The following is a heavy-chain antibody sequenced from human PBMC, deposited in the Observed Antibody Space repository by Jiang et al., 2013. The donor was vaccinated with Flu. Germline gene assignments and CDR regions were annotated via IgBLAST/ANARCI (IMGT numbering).Heavy chain of an antibody. D-gene: IGHD3-3*01. Sequence: LVEVWGRAWSSLGRSLRLSCTASGFTFNTHAMHWVRQAPGKGLEGVALISHDGTEIYYADSVRGRFTISRDNSKNILSLQMNSLRGDDTAVYYCAREYYDFWTGPVPYYYGLDVWGQGTTVTVSS. CDR1: GFTFNTHA. CDR3: AREYYDFWTGPVPYYYGLDV. V-gene: IGHV3-30-3*01. CDR2: ISHDGTEI. J-gene: IGHJ6*02.